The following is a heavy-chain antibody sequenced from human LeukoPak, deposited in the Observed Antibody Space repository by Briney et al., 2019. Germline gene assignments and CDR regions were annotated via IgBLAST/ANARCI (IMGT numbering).Heavy chain of an antibody. CDR3: AREALGAYDSSGYTFDY. CDR2: INPSGGST. V-gene: IGHV1-46*01. J-gene: IGHJ4*02. CDR1: GYTFTTYY. D-gene: IGHD3-22*01. Sequence: ASVKVSCEASGYTFTTYYMHWVRQAPGKRLEWMGIINPSGGSTSYAQKCQGRVTMTWDTSTSTVYMELSRLRSEDTVVYYCAREALGAYDSSGYTFDYWGQGTLVTVSS.